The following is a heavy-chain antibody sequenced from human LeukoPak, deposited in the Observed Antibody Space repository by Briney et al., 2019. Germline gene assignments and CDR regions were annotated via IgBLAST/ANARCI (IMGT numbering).Heavy chain of an antibody. CDR3: ARAGRYYGSGTHMDFDY. CDR2: IYYSGST. Sequence: SETLSLTCTVSGGSISSSSYYWGWIRQPPGKGLEWIGSIYYSGSTYYNPSLKSRVTISVDTSKNQFSLKLSSVTAADTAVYYCARAGRYYGSGTHMDFDYWGQGNLVTVSS. CDR1: GGSISSSSYY. D-gene: IGHD3-10*01. V-gene: IGHV4-39*07. J-gene: IGHJ4*02.